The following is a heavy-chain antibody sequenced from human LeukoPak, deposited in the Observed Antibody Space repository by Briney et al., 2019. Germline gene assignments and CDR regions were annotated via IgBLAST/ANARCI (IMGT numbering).Heavy chain of an antibody. J-gene: IGHJ6*02. V-gene: IGHV1-8*01. CDR3: ARFLFYSSSWSLYGYYYYGMDV. Sequence: ASVKVSCKASGYTFTSYDINWVRQATGQGLEWMGWMNPSSGNTGYAQKFQGRVTMTRNTSISTAYMELSSLRSEDTAVYYCARFLFYSSSWSLYGYYYYGMDVWGQGTTVTVSS. CDR2: MNPSSGNT. CDR1: GYTFTSYD. D-gene: IGHD6-13*01.